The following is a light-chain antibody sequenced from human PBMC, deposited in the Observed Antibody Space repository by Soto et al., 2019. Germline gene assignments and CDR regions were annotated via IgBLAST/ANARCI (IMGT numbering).Light chain of an antibody. Sequence: DIKMTQSPSTLSASVGDRVTITCLASHSITNWLAWYQQKPGKVPKVLIYDVSTLGSGVPSRFSGSGSGTEFTLTISSLQPDDFATYYCQQYNTYSRTFGQGTKVDIK. CDR2: DVS. CDR1: HSITNW. J-gene: IGKJ1*01. CDR3: QQYNTYSRT. V-gene: IGKV1-5*01.